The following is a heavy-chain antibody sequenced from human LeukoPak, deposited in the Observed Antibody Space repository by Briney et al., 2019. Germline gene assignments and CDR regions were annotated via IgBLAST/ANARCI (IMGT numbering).Heavy chain of an antibody. Sequence: ASVKVSCKASGGTFSSYAISWVRQAPGQGLEWMGGIIPIFGTANYAQKFQGRVTITADESTSTAYMELSSLRSEDTAVYYCARDLGYSNYFSDYWGQGTLVTVSS. D-gene: IGHD4-11*01. CDR3: ARDLGYSNYFSDY. V-gene: IGHV1-69*01. CDR1: GGTFSSYA. J-gene: IGHJ4*02. CDR2: IIPIFGTA.